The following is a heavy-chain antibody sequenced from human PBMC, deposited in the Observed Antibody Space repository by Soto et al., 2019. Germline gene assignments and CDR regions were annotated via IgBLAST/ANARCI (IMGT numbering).Heavy chain of an antibody. Sequence: QVQLVQSGAEVKKPGASVKVSCKASGYSFIGYYIHWVRQAPGQGLEWMGWMTPNSGGTDYAQKFQGRVTMTRDTSISTAYMELNSLSSDDTDVYYCARASMIVEKYDFWGQGTQVTVSS. CDR3: ARASMIVEKYDF. CDR1: GYSFIGYY. V-gene: IGHV1-2*02. J-gene: IGHJ4*02. CDR2: MTPNSGGT. D-gene: IGHD3-22*01.